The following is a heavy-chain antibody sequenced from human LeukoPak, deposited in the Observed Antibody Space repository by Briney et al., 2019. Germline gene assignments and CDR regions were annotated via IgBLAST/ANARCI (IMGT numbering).Heavy chain of an antibody. D-gene: IGHD1-26*01. J-gene: IGHJ4*02. CDR1: GFTVSSNY. CDR2: IYSGGST. V-gene: IGHV3-66*01. CDR3: AREHVVGATEVDY. Sequence: GGSLRLSCAASGFTVSSNYMSWVRQAPGKGLEWVSVIYSGGSTYYADSVKGRFTISRGNSKNTLYLQMNSLRAEDTAVYYCAREHVVGATEVDYWGQGTLVTVSS.